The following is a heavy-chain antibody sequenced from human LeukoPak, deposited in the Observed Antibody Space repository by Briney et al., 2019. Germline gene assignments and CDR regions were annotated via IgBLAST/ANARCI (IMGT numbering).Heavy chain of an antibody. Sequence: GGSLRLSCAASGFTFSSYWMSWVRQAPGKGLEWVANIKQDGSEKYYADSVKGRFTISRDNSKNTLYLQMNSLRAEDTAVYYCARDSPDYYYGMDVWGQGTTVTVSS. J-gene: IGHJ6*02. CDR1: GFTFSSYW. V-gene: IGHV3-7*01. CDR3: ARDSPDYYYGMDV. CDR2: IKQDGSEK.